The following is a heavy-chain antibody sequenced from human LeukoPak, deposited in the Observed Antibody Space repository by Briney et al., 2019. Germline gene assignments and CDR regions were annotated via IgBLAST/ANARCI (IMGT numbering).Heavy chain of an antibody. D-gene: IGHD6-13*01. CDR2: IYYSGST. Sequence: PSETLSLTCTVSGGSISSYYWSWIRQPPGKGLEWIGYIYYSGSTNYNPSLKSRVTISVDTSKNQFSLKLSSVTAADTAVYYCARHDVPGIAAAGYFDYWGQGTLVTVFS. J-gene: IGHJ4*02. CDR3: ARHDVPGIAAAGYFDY. V-gene: IGHV4-59*08. CDR1: GGSISSYY.